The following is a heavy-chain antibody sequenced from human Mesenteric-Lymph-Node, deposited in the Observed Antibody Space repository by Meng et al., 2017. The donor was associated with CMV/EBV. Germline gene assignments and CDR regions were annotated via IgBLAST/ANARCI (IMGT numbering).Heavy chain of an antibody. V-gene: IGHV3-11*04. CDR1: GFTFSDYY. CDR3: AREIRGSDNPNDAFDL. CDR2: ISSSGSTI. Sequence: GGSLRLSCAASGFTFSDYYMSWIRQAPGKGLEWVSYISSSGSTIYYADSVKGRFTISRDNAKNSLYLHMNSLRAEDTAVYFCAREIRGSDNPNDAFDLWGQGTMVTVSS. D-gene: IGHD1-26*01. J-gene: IGHJ3*01.